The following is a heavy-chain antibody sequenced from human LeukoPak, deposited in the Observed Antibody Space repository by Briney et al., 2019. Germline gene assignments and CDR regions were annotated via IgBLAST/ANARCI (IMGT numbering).Heavy chain of an antibody. CDR3: AGGRDGYNSGY. V-gene: IGHV3-66*02. CDR1: GSTVSSNY. CDR2: IYSGGNT. D-gene: IGHD5-24*01. J-gene: IGHJ4*02. Sequence: PGGSLRLSCAASGSTVSSNYMSWVRQAPGKGLEWVSVIYSGGNTYYADSVKGRFTISRDNSKNTLYLQMNSLRAEDTAVYYCAGGRDGYNSGYWGQGTLVTVSS.